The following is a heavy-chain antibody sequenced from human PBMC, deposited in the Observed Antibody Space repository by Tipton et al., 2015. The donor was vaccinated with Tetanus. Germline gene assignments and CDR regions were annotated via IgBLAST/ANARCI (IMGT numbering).Heavy chain of an antibody. V-gene: IGHV3-23*01. CDR3: ARDGSGSGFDY. Sequence: SLRLSCAASGFTFSNYAMSWVRQAPGKGLEWVSAVSGGGDSTYYADSVKGRFTISRDTSQNHLFLQMNSLRAEDTARYYCARDGSGSGFDYWGQGTLVIVSS. CDR1: GFTFSNYA. J-gene: IGHJ4*02. D-gene: IGHD6-19*01. CDR2: VSGGGDST.